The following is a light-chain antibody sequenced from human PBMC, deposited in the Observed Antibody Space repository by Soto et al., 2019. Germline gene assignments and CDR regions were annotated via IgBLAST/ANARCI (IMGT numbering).Light chain of an antibody. J-gene: IGKJ1*01. V-gene: IGKV3-15*01. Sequence: EIVMTQSPATLSVSPGERATLSCRASQSVSSSYLAWYQQKPGQAPRLLIYGASTRATGIPARFSGSGSGTEFTLTISSLQSEDFAVYHCQQYNNWPWTFGQGTRWIS. CDR3: QQYNNWPWT. CDR1: QSVSSSY. CDR2: GAS.